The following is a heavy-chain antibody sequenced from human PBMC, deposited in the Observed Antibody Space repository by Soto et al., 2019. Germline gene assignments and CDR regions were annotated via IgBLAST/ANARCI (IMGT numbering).Heavy chain of an antibody. J-gene: IGHJ5*02. CDR2: IYYSGST. Sequence: QLQLQESGPGLVKPSETLSLTCTVSGGSISSSSYCWGWIRQPPGKGLEWIGSIYYSGSTYYNPSLKSRVTISVDTSKNQFSLKLSSVTAADTAVYYCARQGITIFGVVIDKGWFDPWGPGTLVTVSS. D-gene: IGHD3-3*01. V-gene: IGHV4-39*01. CDR1: GGSISSSSYC. CDR3: ARQGITIFGVVIDKGWFDP.